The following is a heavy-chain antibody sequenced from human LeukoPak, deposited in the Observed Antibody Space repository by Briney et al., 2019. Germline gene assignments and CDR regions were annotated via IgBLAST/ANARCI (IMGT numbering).Heavy chain of an antibody. CDR3: ARLLGYRSGGSCYPRWFAP. Sequence: SETLSLTCTVSGGSISSHYWNWIRQPPGKGLEWIGYISYSGSTNYNPSLKSRVTTSLDTSKNHFSLKLTSVTAADTAVYYCARLLGYRSGGSCYPRWFAPWGQGTLVTVSS. CDR2: ISYSGST. D-gene: IGHD2-15*01. V-gene: IGHV4-59*08. CDR1: GGSISSHY. J-gene: IGHJ5*02.